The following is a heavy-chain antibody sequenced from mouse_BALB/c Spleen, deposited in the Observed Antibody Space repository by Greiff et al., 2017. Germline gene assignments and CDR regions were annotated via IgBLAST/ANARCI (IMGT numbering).Heavy chain of an antibody. CDR2: ISNGGGST. V-gene: IGHV5-12-2*01. D-gene: IGHD2-14*01. J-gene: IGHJ4*01. CDR3: ARHQEVRRSTMDY. Sequence: EVKVEESGGGLVQPGGSLKLSCAASGFTFSSDTMSWVRQTPEKRLEWVAYISNGGGSTYYPDTVKGRFTISRDNAKNTLYLQMSSLKSEDTAMYYCARHQEVRRSTMDYWGQGTSVTVSS. CDR1: GFTFSSDT.